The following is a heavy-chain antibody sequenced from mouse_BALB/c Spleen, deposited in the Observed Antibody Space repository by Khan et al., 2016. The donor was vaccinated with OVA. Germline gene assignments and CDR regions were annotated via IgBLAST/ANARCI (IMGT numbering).Heavy chain of an antibody. Sequence: EVQLQESGPGLVKPSQSLSLTCTVTGYSITSDYAWNWIRQFPRNKLEWMGYISYSGSPSYNPSLKSRISITRDTSKNQFFLQLNSVTTEDTATYFCARSGYEAWFAYWGQGTLVTVSA. CDR3: ARSGYEAWFAY. J-gene: IGHJ3*01. D-gene: IGHD2-14*01. CDR1: GYSITSDYA. CDR2: ISYSGSP. V-gene: IGHV3-2*02.